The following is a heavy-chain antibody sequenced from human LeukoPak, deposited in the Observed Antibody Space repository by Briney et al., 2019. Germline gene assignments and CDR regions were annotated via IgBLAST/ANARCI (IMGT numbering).Heavy chain of an antibody. CDR1: GYTLTELS. CDR2: FDPEDGET. CDR3: ATEGYGDYALDYFDY. J-gene: IGHJ4*02. Sequence: ASVKVSCKVSGYTLTELSMHWVRQAPGKGLEWMGGFDPEDGETIYAQKFQGRVTMTEDTSTDTAYMELSSLRSEDTAMYYCATEGYGDYALDYFDYWGQGTLVTVSS. V-gene: IGHV1-24*01. D-gene: IGHD4-17*01.